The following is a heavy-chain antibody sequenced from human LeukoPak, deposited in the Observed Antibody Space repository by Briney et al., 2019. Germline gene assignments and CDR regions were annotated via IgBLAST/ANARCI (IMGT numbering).Heavy chain of an antibody. CDR2: IGNTGPIT. CDR1: GFTFSSYA. Sequence: GGSLRLSCAASGFTFSSYAMSWVRQAPGKGLEWVSTIGNTGPITYYADSVKGRFTISRDNSKNTLYLQMNSLRAEDTAVYYCAKGRGWEASYYYYYMDVWRKGTTVTISS. CDR3: AKGRGWEASYYYYYMDV. V-gene: IGHV3-23*01. J-gene: IGHJ6*03. D-gene: IGHD1-26*01.